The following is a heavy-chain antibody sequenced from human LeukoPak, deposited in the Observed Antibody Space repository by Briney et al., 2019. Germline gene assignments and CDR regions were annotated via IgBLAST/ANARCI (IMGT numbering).Heavy chain of an antibody. CDR3: ARAKKGVAGFFDY. CDR1: DDSISSDY. J-gene: IGHJ4*02. CDR2: IFYSGST. D-gene: IGHD6-19*01. Sequence: TSETLSLTCTVSDDSISSDYWSWIRQPPGKGLEWIGYIFYSGSTNYNPSLKGRLTISLDTSKKQLSPKLSSVTAADTAVYYCARAKKGVAGFFDYWGQGTLVTVSS. V-gene: IGHV4-59*01.